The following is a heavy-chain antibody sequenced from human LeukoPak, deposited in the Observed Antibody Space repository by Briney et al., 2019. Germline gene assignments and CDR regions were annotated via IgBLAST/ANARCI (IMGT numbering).Heavy chain of an antibody. CDR3: GRDLGGRSGY. D-gene: IGHD1-26*01. J-gene: IGHJ4*02. CDR1: GFTFRTYW. V-gene: IGHV3-74*01. CDR2: INEDGSIT. Sequence: GGSLRLSCAVSGFTFRTYWMRWVRQVPGEGLVWVSRINEDGSITNYADSVKGRFSISRDNAKNTLYLQMNSLRAEDTAVYYCGRDLGGRSGYWGQGTLVTVSS.